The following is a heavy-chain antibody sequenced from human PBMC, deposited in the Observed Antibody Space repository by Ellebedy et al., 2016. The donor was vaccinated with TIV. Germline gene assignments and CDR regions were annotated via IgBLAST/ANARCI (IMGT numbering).Heavy chain of an antibody. Sequence: ASVKVSCKASGYSFIFSAIHWVRLAPGQGLEWMGWINAGNGITKYSQRLQGRVTITKDTSATKAYMPVTSLTSEDTAVYYCVRDSAGASKALDVWGQGTLVTVSS. CDR2: INAGNGIT. J-gene: IGHJ3*01. V-gene: IGHV1-3*01. CDR1: GYSFIFSA. CDR3: VRDSAGASKALDV.